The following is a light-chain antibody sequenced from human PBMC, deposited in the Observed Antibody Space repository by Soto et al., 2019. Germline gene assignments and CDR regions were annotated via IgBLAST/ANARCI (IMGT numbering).Light chain of an antibody. J-gene: IGKJ2*01. CDR3: EHYNSYPMYT. CDR2: EAS. V-gene: IGKV1-5*01. Sequence: DIQMTQSPSTLSASVGDRVTITCRASQSISVWLAWYQQKAGKAPKLLIYEASNLEGGVPTRFSGSGSGTEFTLSISSLQPDAFATYYCEHYNSYPMYTFGPGTRLVIK. CDR1: QSISVW.